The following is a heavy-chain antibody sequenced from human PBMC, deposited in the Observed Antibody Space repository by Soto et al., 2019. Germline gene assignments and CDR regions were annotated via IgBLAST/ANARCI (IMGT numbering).Heavy chain of an antibody. D-gene: IGHD6-6*01. Sequence: EVQLVESGGGLVQPGGSLRLSCAASGFTVSSHYMSWVRQAPGKGLEWVSVIYSGGSTYYAKSVTGRFIISRDNSKSTVYLLMNSLRAEDTAVYYCARDRTISDYRSSGALGLWGQGTLVSVSS. CDR1: GFTVSSHY. V-gene: IGHV3-66*01. CDR3: ARDRTISDYRSSGALGL. J-gene: IGHJ4*02. CDR2: IYSGGST.